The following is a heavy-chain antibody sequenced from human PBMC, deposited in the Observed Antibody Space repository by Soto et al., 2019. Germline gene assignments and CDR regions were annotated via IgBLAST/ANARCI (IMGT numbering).Heavy chain of an antibody. J-gene: IGHJ6*02. Sequence: HVQLVQSGAEVKKPGSSVKVSCKASGGTFSSYAISWVRQAPGQGLEWMGGIIPISDTTKYAQKFQGRGTITANESTSRAYIEQSSLMSEDTAVDYCARSQGSSTSIELYYYYYYGMDVWGLGTTVTVSS. D-gene: IGHD2-2*01. CDR1: GGTFSSYA. CDR2: IIPISDTT. CDR3: ARSQGSSTSIELYYYYYYGMDV. V-gene: IGHV1-69*01.